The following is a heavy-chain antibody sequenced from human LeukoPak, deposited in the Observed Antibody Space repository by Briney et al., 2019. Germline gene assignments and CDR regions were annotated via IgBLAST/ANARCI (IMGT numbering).Heavy chain of an antibody. J-gene: IGHJ5*02. Sequence: SQTLSLTCTVSGGSISSGDYYWSWIRQPPGKGLEWIAYKYYSGSTYYNPSLKSRVTMSADTSKNQLSLKLSSVTAADTAVYYCARPYYYDSRIDPWGQGILVTVSS. D-gene: IGHD3-22*01. CDR2: KYYSGST. V-gene: IGHV4-30-4*01. CDR1: GGSISSGDYY. CDR3: ARPYYYDSRIDP.